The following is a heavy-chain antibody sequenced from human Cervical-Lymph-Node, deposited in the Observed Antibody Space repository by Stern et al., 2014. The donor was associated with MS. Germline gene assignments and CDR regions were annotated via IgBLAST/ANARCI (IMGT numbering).Heavy chain of an antibody. Sequence: VQLVESGAEVKKPGESLRISCEGSGYSFTTYLIAWVRQVPGKGLEWMGIIYPGDSYTKYSPSFQGQVTISADKSSSTIYLQWNSLKASDTAIYYCARDSYGGNFDYFDYWGQGTQVTVSS. D-gene: IGHD4-23*01. J-gene: IGHJ4*02. CDR3: ARDSYGGNFDYFDY. CDR1: GYSFTTYL. CDR2: IYPGDSYT. V-gene: IGHV5-51*01.